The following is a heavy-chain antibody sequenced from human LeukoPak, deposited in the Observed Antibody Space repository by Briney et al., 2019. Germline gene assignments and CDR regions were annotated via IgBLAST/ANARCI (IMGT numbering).Heavy chain of an antibody. CDR3: ATGRWGSSWYRGFDP. CDR2: IYYSGST. CDR1: GDSISSYY. Sequence: PSETLSLTCTVSGDSISSYYWSWIRQPPGKGLEWIGYIYYSGSTNYNPSLKSRVTISVDTSKNQFSLKLSSVTAADTAVYYCATGRWGSSWYRGFDPWGQGTLVTASS. J-gene: IGHJ5*02. D-gene: IGHD6-13*01. V-gene: IGHV4-59*08.